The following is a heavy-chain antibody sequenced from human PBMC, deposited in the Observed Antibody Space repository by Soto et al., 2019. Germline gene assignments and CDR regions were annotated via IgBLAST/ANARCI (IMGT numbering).Heavy chain of an antibody. CDR3: ARDSGSYPP. J-gene: IGHJ5*02. CDR2: ISYDGSNK. CDR1: GFTFSSYA. D-gene: IGHD1-26*01. Sequence: QVQLVESGGGVVQPGRSLRLSCAASGFTFSSYAMHWVRQAPGKGLEWVAVISYDGSNKYYADSVKGRFTISRDNSKSTLYLQMNSLRAEDTAVYYCARDSGSYPPWGQGTLVTVSS. V-gene: IGHV3-30-3*01.